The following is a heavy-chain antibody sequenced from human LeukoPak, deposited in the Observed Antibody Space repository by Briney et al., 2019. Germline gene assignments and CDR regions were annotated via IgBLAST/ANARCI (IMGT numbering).Heavy chain of an antibody. D-gene: IGHD3-22*01. J-gene: IGHJ4*02. CDR3: ARDDSSGSLGY. V-gene: IGHV1-69*13. CDR1: GGTFSSYA. CDR2: IIPIFGTA. Sequence: ASVKVSCKASGGTFSSYATSWVRQAPGQGLEWMGGIIPIFGTANYAQKFQGRVTITADESTSTAYMELSSLRSEDTAVYYCARDDSSGSLGYWGQGTLVTVSS.